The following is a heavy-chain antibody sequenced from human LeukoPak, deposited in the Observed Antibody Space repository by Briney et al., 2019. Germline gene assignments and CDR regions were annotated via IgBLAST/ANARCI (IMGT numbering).Heavy chain of an antibody. V-gene: IGHV3-30*04. CDR1: GFTFTNYV. CDR3: AGELTSTYYFDY. J-gene: IGHJ4*02. Sequence: PGRSLRLSCAASGFTFTNYVMHWVRQAPGKGLEWVAVISYDGSNKYYADSVKGRFTISRDNSKNTVYLQMNSLRPEDTAVYYCAGELTSTYYFDYWGQGTLVTVSS. CDR2: ISYDGSNK.